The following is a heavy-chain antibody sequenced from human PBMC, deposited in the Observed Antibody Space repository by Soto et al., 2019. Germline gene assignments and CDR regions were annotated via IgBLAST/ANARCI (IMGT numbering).Heavy chain of an antibody. J-gene: IGHJ6*02. CDR1: GYTFTSYA. Sequence: ASVKVSCTASGYTFTSYAMHWVRQAPGQRLEWMGWINAGNGNTKYSQKFQGRVTITRDTSASTAYMELSSLRSEDTAVYYCARGERLTPYYYGMDVWGQGTTVTVSS. CDR3: ARGERLTPYYYGMDV. D-gene: IGHD3-9*01. CDR2: INAGNGNT. V-gene: IGHV1-3*01.